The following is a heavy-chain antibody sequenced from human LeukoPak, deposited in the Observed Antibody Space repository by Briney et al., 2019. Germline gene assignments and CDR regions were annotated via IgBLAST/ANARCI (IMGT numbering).Heavy chain of an antibody. CDR1: GFTFSNAW. CDR2: IKSKTDGGTT. V-gene: IGHV3-15*01. CDR3: TTTNTPRGYSHYYFDY. D-gene: IGHD5-18*01. J-gene: IGHJ4*02. Sequence: PGGSLRPSCAASGFTFSNAWMSWVRQAPGKGLEWVGRIKSKTDGGTTDYAAPVKGRFTISRDDSKNTLYLQMNSLKTEDTAVYYCTTTNTPRGYSHYYFDYWGQGTLVTVSS.